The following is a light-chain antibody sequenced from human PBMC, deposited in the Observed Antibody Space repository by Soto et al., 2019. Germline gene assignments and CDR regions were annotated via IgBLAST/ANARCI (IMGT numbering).Light chain of an antibody. V-gene: IGKV3-20*01. J-gene: IGKJ2*01. Sequence: ETVLTQSPGTLSLSPGERATLSCRASQTVSSNYLAWYQQKPGQAPRLLIYSASSRAPGIPDRFSRSGSGTDFTLTISRLETEDFAVYYCQQYGSSYIFGQGTKLEIK. CDR3: QQYGSSYI. CDR2: SAS. CDR1: QTVSSNY.